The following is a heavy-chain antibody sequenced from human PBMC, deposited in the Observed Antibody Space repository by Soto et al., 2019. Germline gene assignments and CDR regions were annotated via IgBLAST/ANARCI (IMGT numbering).Heavy chain of an antibody. CDR2: IYYSGST. Sequence: SETLSLTCAVYGGSFSGYYWSWIRQHPGKGLEWIGYIYYSGSTYYNPSLKSRVTISVDTSKNQFSLKLSSVTAADTAVYYCARGRGTISGYYPFFDYWGQGTLVTVSS. J-gene: IGHJ4*02. D-gene: IGHD3-22*01. V-gene: IGHV4-31*11. CDR3: ARGRGTISGYYPFFDY. CDR1: GGSFSGYY.